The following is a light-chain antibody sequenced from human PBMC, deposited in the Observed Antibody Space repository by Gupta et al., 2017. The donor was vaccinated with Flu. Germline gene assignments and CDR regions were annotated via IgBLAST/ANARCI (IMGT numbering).Light chain of an antibody. Sequence: QSALTQTASVSGSTGQSITIPCTGTRRDVGGYNYVSWYQQHPGKAPKLMIYEVSNRPSGVSNRFSGSKSGNTASLTSSGLQAEDEADYYCSSYTSSSTRGVFGGGTKLTVL. V-gene: IGLV2-14*01. J-gene: IGLJ3*02. CDR3: SSYTSSSTRGV. CDR1: RRDVGGYNY. CDR2: EVS.